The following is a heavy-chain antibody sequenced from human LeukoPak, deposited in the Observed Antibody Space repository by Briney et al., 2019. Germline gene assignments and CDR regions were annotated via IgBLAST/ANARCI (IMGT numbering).Heavy chain of an antibody. CDR1: GGSISSYY. CDR2: IYYSGST. CDR3: ARGLGYFDY. D-gene: IGHD3-22*01. Sequence: SETLSLTCTVSGGSISSYYWSWVRQPPGKGLEWIGYIYYSGSTNYNPSLKSRVTISVDTSKNQFSLKLSSVTAADTAVYYCARGLGYFDYWGQGTLVTVSS. J-gene: IGHJ4*02. V-gene: IGHV4-59*01.